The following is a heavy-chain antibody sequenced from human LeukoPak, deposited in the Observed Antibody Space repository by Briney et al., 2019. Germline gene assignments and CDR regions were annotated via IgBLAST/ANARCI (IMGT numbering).Heavy chain of an antibody. D-gene: IGHD3-9*01. J-gene: IGHJ4*02. CDR3: TTRLLRYFDWLLYTPYY. CDR2: IKSKTDRGTT. Sequence: GGSLRLSCAASGFTFSNAWMSWVRQAPGKGLEWVGRIKSKTDRGTTDYAAPVKGRVTISRDDSKTTLYLQMNNLKTEDTAVYYCTTRLLRYFDWLLYTPYYWGQGTLVTVSS. V-gene: IGHV3-15*01. CDR1: GFTFSNAW.